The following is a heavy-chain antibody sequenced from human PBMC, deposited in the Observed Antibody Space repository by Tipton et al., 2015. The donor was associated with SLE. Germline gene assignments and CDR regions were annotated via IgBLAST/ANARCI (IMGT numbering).Heavy chain of an antibody. J-gene: IGHJ6*03. CDR3: ARGWFGESGPYYMDV. Sequence: TLSLTCAVSAGSFGAYFWTWIRQPPGEGLEWIGEFTRRGGTNFNPSLKSRVTISVDTSKNQFSLRLSSVTAADTAVHYCARGWFGESGPYYMDVWGRGTTVTVSS. CDR2: FTRRGGT. D-gene: IGHD3-10*01. CDR1: AGSFGAYF. V-gene: IGHV4-34*01.